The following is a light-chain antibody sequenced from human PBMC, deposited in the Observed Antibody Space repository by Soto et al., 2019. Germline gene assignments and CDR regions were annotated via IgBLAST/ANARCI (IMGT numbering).Light chain of an antibody. V-gene: IGLV3-1*01. J-gene: IGLJ2*01. CDR2: QDS. CDR3: QAWDSSTHVV. Sequence: SYELTQPPSVSVSPGQTASITCSGDKLGDKYACWYQQKPGQSPVLVIYQDSKRPSGIPERFSGSNSGTSATLTISGTQAMDEADYYCQAWDSSTHVVFGGGTKVTVL. CDR1: KLGDKY.